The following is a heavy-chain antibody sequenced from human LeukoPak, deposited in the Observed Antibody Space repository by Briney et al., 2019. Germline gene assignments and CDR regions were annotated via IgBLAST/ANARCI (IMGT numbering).Heavy chain of an antibody. CDR3: AKANYYDSSGYLSFDY. V-gene: IGHV3-21*04. J-gene: IGHJ4*02. CDR1: GFTFSSYS. D-gene: IGHD3-22*01. Sequence: PGGSLRLSCAASGFTFSSYSMNWVRQAPGKGLEWVSSISSSSSYICYADSVKGRFTISRDNSKNTLYLQMNSLRAEDTAVYYCAKANYYDSSGYLSFDYWGQGTLVTVSS. CDR2: ISSSSSYI.